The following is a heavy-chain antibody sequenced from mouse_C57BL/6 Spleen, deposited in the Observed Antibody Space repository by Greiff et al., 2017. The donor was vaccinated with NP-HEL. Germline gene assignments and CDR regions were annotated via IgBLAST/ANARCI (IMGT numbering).Heavy chain of an antibody. CDR2: IDPNSGGT. Sequence: QVQLKESGAELVKPGASVKLSCKASGYTFTSYWMHWVKQRPGRGLEWIGRIDPNSGGTKYNEKFKSKATLTVDKPSSTAYMQLSSLTSEDSAVYYCARRYYGSSHYAMDYWGQGTSVTVSS. J-gene: IGHJ4*01. D-gene: IGHD1-1*01. CDR3: ARRYYGSSHYAMDY. CDR1: GYTFTSYW. V-gene: IGHV1-72*01.